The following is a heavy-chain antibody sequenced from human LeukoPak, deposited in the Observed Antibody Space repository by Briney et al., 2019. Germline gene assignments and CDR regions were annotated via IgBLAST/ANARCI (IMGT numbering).Heavy chain of an antibody. CDR1: GYTFTGYY. CDR3: ARDGILGYCTNGVCHNWFDP. CDR2: INPNSGGT. Sequence: GASVKVSCKASGYTFTGYYMHWVRQAPGQGLEWMGWINPNSGGTNYAQKFQGRVTMTRDTSISTAYMELSRLRSDDTAEYYCARDGILGYCTNGVCHNWFDPWGQGTLVTVSS. J-gene: IGHJ5*02. D-gene: IGHD2-8*01. V-gene: IGHV1-2*02.